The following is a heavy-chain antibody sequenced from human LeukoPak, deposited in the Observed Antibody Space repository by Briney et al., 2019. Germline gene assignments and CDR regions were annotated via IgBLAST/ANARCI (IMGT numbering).Heavy chain of an antibody. V-gene: IGHV3-21*01. CDR3: AREGSSGSYRRYYFDY. Sequence: GGSLRLSCEGSGFNFSSYSMNWVRQAPGKGLEWVSSISSSSSYIYYADSVKGRFTISRDNAKNSLYLQMNSLRAEDTAVYYCAREGSSGSYRRYYFDYWGQGTLVTVSS. J-gene: IGHJ4*02. D-gene: IGHD1-26*01. CDR1: GFNFSSYS. CDR2: ISSSSSYI.